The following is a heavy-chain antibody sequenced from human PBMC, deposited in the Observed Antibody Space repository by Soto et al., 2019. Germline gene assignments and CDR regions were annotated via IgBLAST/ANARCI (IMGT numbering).Heavy chain of an antibody. Sequence: SETLSLTCTVSGGSISSYYWSWIRQPPGKGLEWIGYIYYSGSTNYNPSLKSRVTISVGTSKNQFSLKLSSVTAADTAVYYCARSYSSYAFDWFDPWGQGTLVTVSS. D-gene: IGHD6-6*01. CDR2: IYYSGST. J-gene: IGHJ5*02. CDR3: ARSYSSYAFDWFDP. CDR1: GGSISSYY. V-gene: IGHV4-59*01.